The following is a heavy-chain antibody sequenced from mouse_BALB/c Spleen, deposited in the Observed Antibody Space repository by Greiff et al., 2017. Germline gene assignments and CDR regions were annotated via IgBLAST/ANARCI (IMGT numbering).Heavy chain of an antibody. J-gene: IGHJ4*01. CDR1: GYTFTSYW. V-gene: IGHV1-87*01. D-gene: IGHD2-2*01. CDR3: ARGIYYGNDGYAMDY. Sequence: VQLQQSGAELARPGASVKLSCKASGYTFTSYWMQWVKQRPGQGLEWIGAIYPGDGDTRYTQKFKGKATLTADKSSSTAYMQLSSLASEDSAVYYCARGIYYGNDGYAMDYWGQGTSVTVSS. CDR2: IYPGDGDT.